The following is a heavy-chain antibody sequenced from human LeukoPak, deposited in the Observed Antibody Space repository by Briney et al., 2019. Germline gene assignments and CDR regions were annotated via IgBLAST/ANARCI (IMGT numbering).Heavy chain of an antibody. Sequence: SETLSLTCTVSGGSISSYYRSWIRQPPGKGLEWIGYIYHSGSTYYNPSLKSRVTISVDRSKNQFSLKLSSVTAADTAVYYCARDPLGDAFDIWGQGTMVTVSS. CDR2: IYHSGST. V-gene: IGHV4-59*12. CDR3: ARDPLGDAFDI. CDR1: GGSISSYY. J-gene: IGHJ3*02. D-gene: IGHD3-16*01.